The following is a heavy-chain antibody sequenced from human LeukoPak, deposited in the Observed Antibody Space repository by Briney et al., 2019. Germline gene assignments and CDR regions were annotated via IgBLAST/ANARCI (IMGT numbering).Heavy chain of an antibody. Sequence: KPSETLSLTCTVSGGPISSSSYYWGWIRQPPGKGLEWIGSIYYSGSTYYNPSLKSRVTISVDTSKNQFSLKLSSVTAADTAVYYCASTIFGVVIMSFYFDYWGQGTLVTVSS. J-gene: IGHJ4*02. CDR2: IYYSGST. D-gene: IGHD3-3*01. CDR3: ASTIFGVVIMSFYFDY. V-gene: IGHV4-39*01. CDR1: GGPISSSSYY.